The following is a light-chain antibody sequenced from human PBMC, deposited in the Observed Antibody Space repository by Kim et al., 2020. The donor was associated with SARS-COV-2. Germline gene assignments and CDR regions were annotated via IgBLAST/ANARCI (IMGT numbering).Light chain of an antibody. CDR1: QSVSSN. Sequence: EIVMTQSPATLSVSPGERATLSCRASQSVSSNLAWYQQTPGQAPRLLIYGASTRATGLPARFSGSGSGTDFSLTISSLQSEDFVVYYCQQYNNWPLTFGGGTKVDIK. CDR2: GAS. J-gene: IGKJ4*01. V-gene: IGKV3-15*01. CDR3: QQYNNWPLT.